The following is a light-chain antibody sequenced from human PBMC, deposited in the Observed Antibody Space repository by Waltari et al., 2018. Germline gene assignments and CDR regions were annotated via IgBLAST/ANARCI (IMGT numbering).Light chain of an antibody. CDR2: AAP. CDR3: QQFESYPFT. V-gene: IGKV1-9*01. CDR1: QGIGSY. J-gene: IGKJ3*01. Sequence: IQLTQSPTSLSASIGDTVTISCRATQGIGSYLAWYQQRPGKAPNLLIYAAPVLQDGVPSRFSGSGSRTDFTLTINNLQPEDFAFYYCQQFESYPFTFGPGTKVEVK.